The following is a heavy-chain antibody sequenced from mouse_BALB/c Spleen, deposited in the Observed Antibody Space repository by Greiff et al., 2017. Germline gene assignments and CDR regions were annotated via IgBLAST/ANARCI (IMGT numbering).Heavy chain of an antibody. CDR2: ISSGGSYT. D-gene: IGHD4-1*01. CDR1: GFTFSSYG. CDR3: ARGELGLFDY. V-gene: IGHV5-6*01. J-gene: IGHJ2*01. Sequence: EVKLMESGGDLVKPGGSLKLSCAASGFTFSSYGMSWVRQTPDKRLEWVATISSGGSYTYYPDSVKGRFTISRDNAKNTLYLQMSSLKSEDTAMYYCARGELGLFDYWGQGTTLTVSS.